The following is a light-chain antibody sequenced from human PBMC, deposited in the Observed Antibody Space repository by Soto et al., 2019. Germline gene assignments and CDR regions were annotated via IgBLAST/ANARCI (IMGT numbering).Light chain of an antibody. CDR3: QQYNNWPRT. CDR1: QSISSK. Sequence: EIEMTQSPATLSVSPGERATLSCRASQSISSKLAWYQQKPGQAPRLLIYGASTRATGIPARFSGSGSGTEFALTISSLQSEDLAVYYCQQYNNWPRTFGQGTKVEVK. V-gene: IGKV3-15*01. CDR2: GAS. J-gene: IGKJ1*01.